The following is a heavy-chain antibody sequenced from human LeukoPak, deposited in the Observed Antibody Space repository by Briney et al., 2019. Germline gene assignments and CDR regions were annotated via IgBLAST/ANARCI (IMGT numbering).Heavy chain of an antibody. CDR3: ARSGYCSGGSCYFGYYYYMDV. Sequence: GASVKVSCKTSGYTFTSYYMHWVRQATGQGLEWMGWMNPNSGNTGYAQKFQGRVTMTRNTSISTAYMELSSLRSEDTAVYYCARSGYCSGGSCYFGYYYYMDVWGKGTTVTISS. CDR1: GYTFTSYY. V-gene: IGHV1-8*02. CDR2: MNPNSGNT. D-gene: IGHD2-15*01. J-gene: IGHJ6*03.